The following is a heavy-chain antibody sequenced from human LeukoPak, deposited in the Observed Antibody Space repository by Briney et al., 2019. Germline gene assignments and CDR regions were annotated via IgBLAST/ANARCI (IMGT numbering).Heavy chain of an antibody. V-gene: IGHV3-20*04. J-gene: IGHJ6*03. Sequence: GGSLRLSCAASGFTFDDYGMSWVRQAPGKGLEWVSGINWNGGSTGYADSVKGRFTISRDNAKNSLYLQMNSLRAEDTALYYCARYSGSYYNRDYYYYMDVWGQGTLVTVSS. CDR2: INWNGGST. CDR1: GFTFDDYG. CDR3: ARYSGSYYNRDYYYYMDV. D-gene: IGHD1-26*01.